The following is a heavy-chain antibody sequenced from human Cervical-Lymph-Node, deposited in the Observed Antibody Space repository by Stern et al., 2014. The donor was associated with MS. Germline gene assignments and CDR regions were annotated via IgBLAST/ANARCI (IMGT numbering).Heavy chain of an antibody. CDR3: ARDPHDYGDRLDY. D-gene: IGHD4-17*01. CDR2: INTNTGNP. V-gene: IGHV7-4-1*02. Sequence: VQLVESGSELKKPGASVKVSCKASGYSFTHFALNWVRHAPGQGLQWMGWINTNTGNPSYAQAFTGRFVFSLDTSVSTAYLQISSLKAEDTAVYYCARDPHDYGDRLDYGGQGTLGTVSS. CDR1: GYSFTHFA. J-gene: IGHJ4*02.